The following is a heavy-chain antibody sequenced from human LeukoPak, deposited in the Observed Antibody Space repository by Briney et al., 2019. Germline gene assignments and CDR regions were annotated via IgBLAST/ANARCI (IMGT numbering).Heavy chain of an antibody. D-gene: IGHD1-26*01. V-gene: IGHV3-30*04. CDR2: ISYDGSNK. CDR1: GFTFSSYA. J-gene: IGHJ4*02. Sequence: QPGGSLRLSCAASGFTFSSYAMHWVRQAPGKGLEWVAVISYDGSNKYYADSVKGRFTISRDNSKNTLYLQLNSLRAEDTAVYYCARAYDGYSGSYHGEYYWGQGTLVTVSS. CDR3: ARAYDGYSGSYHGEYY.